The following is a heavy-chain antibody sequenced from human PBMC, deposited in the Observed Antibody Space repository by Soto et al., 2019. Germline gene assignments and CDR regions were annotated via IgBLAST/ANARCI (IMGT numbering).Heavy chain of an antibody. D-gene: IGHD1-26*01. CDR2: ISSSSSYI. Sequence: GGSLRLSCAASGFTFSSYSMNWVRQAPGKGLEWVSSISSSSSYIYYADSVKGRLTISRDNAKNSLYLQMNSLRAEDTAVYYCARAGRSGSYGLAFDIWGQGTMVTVSS. J-gene: IGHJ3*02. V-gene: IGHV3-21*01. CDR3: ARAGRSGSYGLAFDI. CDR1: GFTFSSYS.